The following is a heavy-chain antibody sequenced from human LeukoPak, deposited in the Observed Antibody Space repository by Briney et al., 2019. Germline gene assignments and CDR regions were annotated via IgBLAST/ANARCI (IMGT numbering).Heavy chain of an antibody. V-gene: IGHV4-39*07. J-gene: IGHJ4*02. CDR2: IYYSGST. Sequence: SETLSLTCTVSGGSISSSSYYWGWIRQPPGKGLEWIGSIYYSGSTYYNPSLKSRVTISVDTSKNQFSLKLSSVTAADTAVYYCARDLAYCSGGSCYSGFDYWGQGTLVTVSS. D-gene: IGHD2-15*01. CDR3: ARDLAYCSGGSCYSGFDY. CDR1: GGSISSSSYY.